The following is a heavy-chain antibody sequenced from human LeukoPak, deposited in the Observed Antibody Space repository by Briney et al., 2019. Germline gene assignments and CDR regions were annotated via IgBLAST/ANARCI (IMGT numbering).Heavy chain of an antibody. CDR3: ATIPRNSPAGAFDI. CDR2: ISYDGSNK. Sequence: GRSLRLSCAASEFTFSSYAMHWVRQAPGKGLEWVAVISYDGSNKYYADSVKGRFTISRDNSKNTLYLQMNSLRAEDTAVYYCATIPRNSPAGAFDIWGQGTMVTVSS. CDR1: EFTFSSYA. J-gene: IGHJ3*02. V-gene: IGHV3-30-3*01. D-gene: IGHD4-23*01.